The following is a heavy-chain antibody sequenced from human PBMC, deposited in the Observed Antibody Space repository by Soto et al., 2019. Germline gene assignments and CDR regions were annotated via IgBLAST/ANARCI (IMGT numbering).Heavy chain of an antibody. CDR3: ARDRFYGTFDS. V-gene: IGHV1-3*01. Sequence: QVRLVQSGAEVKKPGASVKVSCKASGYIFSNYLIHWTRQAPGQNLEWMGSINGGNGNTKYSEKFQGRLTITRDTSASTANMELSSLISEDTAVYYCARDRFYGTFDSWGQGTLVTVSS. CDR2: INGGNGNT. D-gene: IGHD4-17*01. J-gene: IGHJ4*02. CDR1: GYIFSNYL.